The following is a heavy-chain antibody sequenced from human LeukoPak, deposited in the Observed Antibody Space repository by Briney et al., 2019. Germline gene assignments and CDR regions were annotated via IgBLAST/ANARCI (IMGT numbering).Heavy chain of an antibody. V-gene: IGHV4-30-2*01. CDR1: GGSISSGGYS. D-gene: IGHD3-10*01. CDR3: ARVPLWFGESNGAFDI. CDR2: IYHSRST. J-gene: IGHJ3*02. Sequence: SETLSLTCAVSGGSISSGGYSWSWIRQPPGKGLEWIGYIYHSRSTYYNPSLKSRVTISVDRSKNQFSLKLSSVTAADTAVYYCARVPLWFGESNGAFDIWGQGTMVTVSS.